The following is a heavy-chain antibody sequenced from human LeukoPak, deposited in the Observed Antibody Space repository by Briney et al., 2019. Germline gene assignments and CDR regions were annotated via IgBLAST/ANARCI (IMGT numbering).Heavy chain of an antibody. J-gene: IGHJ5*02. CDR3: ARSVSSAWPNWFDP. Sequence: GESLRISCKGSGYSFTSYWIGWVRQMPGKGLEWMGIIYPGGSDTRYSPSFQGQVTISADKSITTAYLQWSSLKASDTAMYYCARSVSSAWPNWFDPWGQGSLVTVSS. CDR1: GYSFTSYW. D-gene: IGHD6-19*01. CDR2: IYPGGSDT. V-gene: IGHV5-51*01.